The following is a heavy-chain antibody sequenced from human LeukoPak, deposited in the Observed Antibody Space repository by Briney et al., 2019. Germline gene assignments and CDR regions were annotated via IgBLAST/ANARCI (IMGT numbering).Heavy chain of an antibody. D-gene: IGHD3-10*01. Sequence: GGSLRLSCAVSGFTLSDYGIHWVRQAPGKGLEWVTIISSDGSIKYADSVKGRFTVSRDSSKNTVYLQMNSLGAEDTAVYYCARDILPSGSRAFDIWGQGTMVTVSS. CDR2: ISSDGSIK. CDR1: GFTLSDYG. J-gene: IGHJ3*02. V-gene: IGHV3-33*01. CDR3: ARDILPSGSRAFDI.